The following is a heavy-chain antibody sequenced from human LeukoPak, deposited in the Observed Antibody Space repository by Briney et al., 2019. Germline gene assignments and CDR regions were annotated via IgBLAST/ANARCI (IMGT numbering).Heavy chain of an antibody. CDR2: IKSKTDGGTT. V-gene: IGHV3-15*01. CDR1: GFTFSNAW. CDR3: TTGGVHSSWELLDYFDY. Sequence: GGSLRLSCAASGFTFSNAWMSWVRQAPGKGLEWVGRIKSKTDGGTTDYAAPVKGRFTISRDDSKNTLYLQMNSLKTEDTAVYYCTTGGVHSSWELLDYFDYWGQGTLVTVSS. D-gene: IGHD1-26*01. J-gene: IGHJ4*02.